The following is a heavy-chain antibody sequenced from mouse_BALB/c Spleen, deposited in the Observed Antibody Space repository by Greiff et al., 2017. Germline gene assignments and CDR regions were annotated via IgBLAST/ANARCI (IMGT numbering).Heavy chain of an antibody. Sequence: EVQVVESGGGLVKPGGSLKLFCAASGFTFSSHSMSWVRQSPEKRLEGVAEISSGGSYTYYPDTVTGRFTISRDNAKNTLYLEMSSLRSEDTAMYYCAREEAEYAMDYWGQGTSVTVSS. CDR1: GFTFSSHS. CDR3: AREEAEYAMDY. CDR2: ISSGGSYT. V-gene: IGHV5-9-4*01. D-gene: IGHD6-1*01. J-gene: IGHJ4*01.